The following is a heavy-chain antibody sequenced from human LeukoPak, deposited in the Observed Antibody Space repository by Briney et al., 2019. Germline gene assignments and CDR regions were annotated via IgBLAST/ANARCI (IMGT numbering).Heavy chain of an antibody. J-gene: IGHJ5*02. D-gene: IGHD6-13*01. CDR2: INHSGST. V-gene: IGHV4-34*01. CDR1: GGSFSGYY. CDR3: ARGYGAAGDNWFDP. Sequence: PSETLSLTCAVYGGSFSGYYWSWIRQPPGKGLEWIGEINHSGSTNYNPSLKSRVTISVDTSKNQFSLKLSSVIAADTAVYYCARGYGAAGDNWFDPWGQGTLVTVSS.